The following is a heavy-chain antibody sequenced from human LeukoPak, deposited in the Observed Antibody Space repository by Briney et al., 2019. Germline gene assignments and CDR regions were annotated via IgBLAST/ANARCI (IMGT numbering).Heavy chain of an antibody. CDR3: VREGVYNFDSSGYFIFDY. J-gene: IGHJ4*02. CDR2: IYYSGST. CDR1: GGSISSSSNY. D-gene: IGHD3-22*01. Sequence: SETLSLTCTVSGGSISSSSNYWGWIRQPPGKGLEWIGSIYYSGSTYYNPSLKRRVTISVDTSKNQFSLKLTSVTDADTAVYYCVREGVYNFDSSGYFIFDYWGQGTLATVSS. V-gene: IGHV4-39*02.